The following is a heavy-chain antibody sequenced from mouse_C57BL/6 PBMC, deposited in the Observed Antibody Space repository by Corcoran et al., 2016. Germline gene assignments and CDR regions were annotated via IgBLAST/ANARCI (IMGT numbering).Heavy chain of an antibody. Sequence: QVQLNQSGAELVRPGASVKLSCKASGYTFTDYYINWVKQRPGQGLEWIARIYPGSGNTYYNEKFKGKATLTAEKSSSTAYMQLSSLTSEDSAVYFCARSGVLLRSRFDYWGQGTTLTVSS. D-gene: IGHD1-1*01. CDR2: IYPGSGNT. CDR3: ARSGVLLRSRFDY. CDR1: GYTFTDYY. V-gene: IGHV1-76*01. J-gene: IGHJ2*01.